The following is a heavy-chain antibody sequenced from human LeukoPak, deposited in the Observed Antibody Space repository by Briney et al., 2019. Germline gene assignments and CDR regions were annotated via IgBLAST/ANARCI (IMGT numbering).Heavy chain of an antibody. J-gene: IGHJ6*03. CDR2: ISWNSGSI. D-gene: IGHD4-11*01. CDR3: ARDPSYSIYYYMDV. Sequence: GGSLRLSCAASGFTSDDYAMHWVRRAPGKGLEWVSGISWNSGSIRYADSVKGRFTISRDNAKNTLYLQMNTLRAEDTAVYYCARDPSYSIYYYMDVWGKGTTVTVSS. CDR1: GFTSDDYA. V-gene: IGHV3-9*02.